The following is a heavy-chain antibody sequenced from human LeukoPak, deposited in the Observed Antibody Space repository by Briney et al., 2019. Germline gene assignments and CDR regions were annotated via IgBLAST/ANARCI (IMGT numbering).Heavy chain of an antibody. D-gene: IGHD5-18*01. Sequence: GSLRLSCAASGFNFNNYAMSWVRQAPGKGLEWIGSIYYSGSTYYNPSLKSRVTISVDTSKNQFSLKLSSVTAADTAVYYCARDRYSYLVAFDIWGQGTMVTVSS. CDR3: ARDRYSYLVAFDI. CDR1: GFNFNNYA. V-gene: IGHV4-39*07. CDR2: IYYSGST. J-gene: IGHJ3*02.